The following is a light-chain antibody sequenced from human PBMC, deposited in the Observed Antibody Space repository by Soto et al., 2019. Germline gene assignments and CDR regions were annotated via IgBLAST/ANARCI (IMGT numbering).Light chain of an antibody. CDR1: NDDVGHYKY. V-gene: IGLV2-14*01. Sequence: QSALAQPTSVSGSPGQSVTISCTGSNDDVGHYKYVSWYQQHPGKAPRLIIYEVSNRPSGVSDRFSGSKSGNTASPIISGLQAEDEADYYCSSYTSRISLTLLLFGGGTKLTVL. CDR3: SSYTSRISLTLLL. J-gene: IGLJ2*01. CDR2: EVS.